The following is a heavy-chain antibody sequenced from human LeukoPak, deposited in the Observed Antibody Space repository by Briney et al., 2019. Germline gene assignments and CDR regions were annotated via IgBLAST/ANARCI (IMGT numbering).Heavy chain of an antibody. Sequence: PGGALRLSCTASGFTFSFYMRNWVRPAAGRGLEGVSSISTSSSHIYYADSLKGRFTVSRDNAKNALYLQMNNLRAEDTAVYYCARDDNWNDKPFDLWGPGTLVTVSS. CDR2: ISTSSSHI. CDR1: GFTFSFYM. J-gene: IGHJ4*02. CDR3: ARDDNWNDKPFDL. V-gene: IGHV3-21*01. D-gene: IGHD1-20*01.